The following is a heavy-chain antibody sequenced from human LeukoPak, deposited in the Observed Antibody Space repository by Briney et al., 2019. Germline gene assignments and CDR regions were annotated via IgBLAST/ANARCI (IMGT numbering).Heavy chain of an antibody. CDR3: ARESYCSGGSCTVAFDI. CDR1: GGTFSSYA. D-gene: IGHD2-15*01. J-gene: IGHJ3*02. V-gene: IGHV1-69*13. CDR2: IIPIFGTA. Sequence: GASVKVSCKASGGTFSSYAISWVRQAPGQGLEWVGGIIPIFGTANYAQKFQGRVTITADESTSTAYMELSSLRSEDTAVYYCARESYCSGGSCTVAFDIWGQGTMVTVSS.